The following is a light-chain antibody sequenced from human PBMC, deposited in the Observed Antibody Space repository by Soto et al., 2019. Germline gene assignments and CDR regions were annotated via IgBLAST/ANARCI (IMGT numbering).Light chain of an antibody. J-gene: IGLJ2*01. Sequence: SYELTQPPSVSVSPGQTASITCSGDKVGDKYACWYQQKPGLSPVLVIYQDNKRPSGIPERFSGSNSGNTATLTISGTQAMDEADYYCQAWDSSTVVFGGGTKLTVL. CDR3: QAWDSSTVV. CDR1: KVGDKY. CDR2: QDN. V-gene: IGLV3-1*01.